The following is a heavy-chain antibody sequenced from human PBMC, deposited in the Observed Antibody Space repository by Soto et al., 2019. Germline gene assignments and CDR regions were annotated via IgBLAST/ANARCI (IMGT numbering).Heavy chain of an antibody. CDR1: GFTFSSYA. CDR2: ISYDGSNK. D-gene: IGHD6-19*01. Sequence: GGSLRLSCAASGFTFSSYAMHWVRQAPGKGLEWVAVISYDGSNKYYADSVKGRFTISRDNSKNTLYLQMNSLRAEDTAVYYCASDPSSGIPLPEYFQHWGQGTLVTVSS. V-gene: IGHV3-30-3*01. CDR3: ASDPSSGIPLPEYFQH. J-gene: IGHJ1*01.